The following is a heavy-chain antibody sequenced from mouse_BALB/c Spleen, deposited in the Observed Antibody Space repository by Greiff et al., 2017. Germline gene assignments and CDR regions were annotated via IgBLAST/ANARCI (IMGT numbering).Heavy chain of an antibody. CDR1: GFTFTDYY. Sequence: EVQRVESGGGLVQPGGSLRLSCATSGFTFTDYYMSWVRQPPGKALEWLGFIRNKANGYTTEYSASVKGRFTISRDNSQSILYLQMNTLRAEDSATYYCARDPLYGLFAYWGQGTLVTVSA. V-gene: IGHV7-3*02. J-gene: IGHJ3*01. CDR3: ARDPLYGLFAY. D-gene: IGHD1-1*02. CDR2: IRNKANGYTT.